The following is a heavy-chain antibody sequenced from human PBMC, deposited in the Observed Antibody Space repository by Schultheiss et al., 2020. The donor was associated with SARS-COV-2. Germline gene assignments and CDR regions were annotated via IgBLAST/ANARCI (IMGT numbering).Heavy chain of an antibody. CDR3: AGEPPHLPFDY. V-gene: IGHV4-61*02. Sequence: SETLSLTCTVSGGSISSGSYYWSWIRQPAGKGLEWIGRIYTSGSTNYNPSLKSRVPISVDTSKNQFSLKLSSVTAADTAVYYCAGEPPHLPFDYWGQGTLVTVSS. J-gene: IGHJ4*02. D-gene: IGHD2-2*01. CDR1: GGSISSGSYY. CDR2: IYTSGST.